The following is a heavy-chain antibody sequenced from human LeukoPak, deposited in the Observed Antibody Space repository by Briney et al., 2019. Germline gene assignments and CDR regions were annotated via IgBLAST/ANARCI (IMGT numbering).Heavy chain of an antibody. CDR2: IYHSGST. CDR1: GGSISSGGYS. V-gene: IGHV4-30-2*01. CDR3: ARASGDYYDSSADAFDI. D-gene: IGHD3-22*01. J-gene: IGHJ3*02. Sequence: SQTLSLTCAVSGGSISSGGYSWSWIRQPPGKGLEWIVYIYHSGSTYYNPSLKSRVTISVDRSKNQFSLKLSSVTAADTAVYYCARASGDYYDSSADAFDIWGQGTMVTVSS.